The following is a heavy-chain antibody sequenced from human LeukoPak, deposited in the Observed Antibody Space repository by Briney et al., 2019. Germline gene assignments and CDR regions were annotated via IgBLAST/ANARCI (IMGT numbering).Heavy chain of an antibody. D-gene: IGHD3-22*01. CDR2: IFSDGST. J-gene: IGHJ6*02. CDR3: ARVPHYYGDSGYYYHGNYYYGMDV. CDR1: GFDASDNY. Sequence: PGGSLRLSCAASGFDASDNYMSWVRQAPGKGPDWVSLIFSDGSTYYADSVKGRFTVSRDNSMNTLYLQMNSLRAEDTAVYYCARVPHYYGDSGYYYHGNYYYGMDVWGQGTTVTVSS. V-gene: IGHV3-53*01.